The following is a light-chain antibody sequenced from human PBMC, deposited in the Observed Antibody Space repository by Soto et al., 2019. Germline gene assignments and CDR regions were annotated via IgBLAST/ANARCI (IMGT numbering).Light chain of an antibody. Sequence: DIQMTQSPSTLSASVGDRVTITCRASQSISTWLAWYQQKPGKAPKLLIYAASSLESRVPSRFSGSGSGTEFTLTISGLRPDDFATYYCQQYNTYSYTFGQGTKLEIK. J-gene: IGKJ2*01. CDR3: QQYNTYSYT. V-gene: IGKV1-5*01. CDR1: QSISTW. CDR2: AAS.